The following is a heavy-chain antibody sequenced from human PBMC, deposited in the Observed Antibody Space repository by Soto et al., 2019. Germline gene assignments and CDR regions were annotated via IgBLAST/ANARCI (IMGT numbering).Heavy chain of an antibody. CDR2: ISGGGYST. Sequence: EVQLLESGGGLVQPGGSLRLSCAASGFTFSSYAMSWVRLAPGRGLEWVSAISGGGYSTYYADSVKGRFTISRDYSDNTLYLQMNSLRAEDTAIYYCAKDSELTGYSDRYHPYYYMDVWGKGTTVTVSS. CDR3: AKDSELTGYSDRYHPYYYMDV. D-gene: IGHD3-9*01. V-gene: IGHV3-23*01. J-gene: IGHJ6*03. CDR1: GFTFSSYA.